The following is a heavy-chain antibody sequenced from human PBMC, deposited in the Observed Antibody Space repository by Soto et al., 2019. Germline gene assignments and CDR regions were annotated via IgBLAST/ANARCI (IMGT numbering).Heavy chain of an antibody. CDR1: GFTVSSNY. Sequence: GGSLRLSCAASGFTVSSNYMSWVRQAPGKGLEWVSVIYSGGSTYYADSVKGRFTISRDNSKNTLYLQMNSLRAEDTAVYYCARGARGYSGPRWGGYYMDVWGKGTTVTVSS. V-gene: IGHV3-66*01. J-gene: IGHJ6*03. CDR3: ARGARGYSGPRWGGYYMDV. D-gene: IGHD5-12*01. CDR2: IYSGGST.